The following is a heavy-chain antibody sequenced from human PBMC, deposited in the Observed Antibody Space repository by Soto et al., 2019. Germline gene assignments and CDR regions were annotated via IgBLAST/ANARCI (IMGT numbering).Heavy chain of an antibody. D-gene: IGHD2-2*01. J-gene: IGHJ4*02. CDR3: ARGDQLPYYFDY. Sequence: PSETLSLTCTVSGGSVSSGSYYWSWIRQPPGKGLEWIGYIYYSGSTNYNPSLKGRVTISVDTSKNQFSLKLSSVTAADTAVYYCARGDQLPYYFDYWGQGTLVTVSS. CDR1: GGSVSSGSYY. CDR2: IYYSGST. V-gene: IGHV4-61*01.